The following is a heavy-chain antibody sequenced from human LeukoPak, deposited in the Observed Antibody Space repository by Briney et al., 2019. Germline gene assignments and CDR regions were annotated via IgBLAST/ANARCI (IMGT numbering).Heavy chain of an antibody. Sequence: SETLSLTCTVSGGSISSSSYYWGWIRQPPGKGLEWIGSIYYSGSTYYNPSLKSRVTISVDTSKNQFSLKLSSVTAADTAVYCCARHLNNYGDYHFGFDYWGQGTLVTVSS. V-gene: IGHV4-39*01. CDR3: ARHLNNYGDYHFGFDY. CDR1: GGSISSSSYY. CDR2: IYYSGST. D-gene: IGHD4-17*01. J-gene: IGHJ4*02.